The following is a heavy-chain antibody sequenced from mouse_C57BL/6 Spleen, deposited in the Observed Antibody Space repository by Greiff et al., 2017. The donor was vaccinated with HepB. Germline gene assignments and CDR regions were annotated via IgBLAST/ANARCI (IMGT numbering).Heavy chain of an antibody. D-gene: IGHD1-1*01. CDR1: GYTFTSYW. CDR3: ASLGSRTPLYYAMDY. CDR2: IHPNSGST. J-gene: IGHJ4*01. V-gene: IGHV1-64*01. Sequence: QVQLQQPGAELVKPGASVKLSCKASGYTFTSYWMHWVKQRPGQGLEWIGMIHPNSGSTNYNEKFKSKATLTVDKSSSTAYMQLSSLTSEDSAVYYCASLGSRTPLYYAMDYWGQGTSVTVSS.